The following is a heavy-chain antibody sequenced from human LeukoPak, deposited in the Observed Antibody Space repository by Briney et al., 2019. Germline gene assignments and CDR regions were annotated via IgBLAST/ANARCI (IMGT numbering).Heavy chain of an antibody. J-gene: IGHJ1*01. V-gene: IGHV3-23*01. CDR1: GFTFSSYA. Sequence: GGSLRLSCAASGFTFSSYAMSRVRQAPGKGLEWVSSTSDNGGSTYSADSVKGRFTISRDNSKNTLYLQMNSLRAEDTAVYYCAREFGLITSHWGQGTLVTVSS. D-gene: IGHD3/OR15-3a*01. CDR2: TSDNGGST. CDR3: AREFGLITSH.